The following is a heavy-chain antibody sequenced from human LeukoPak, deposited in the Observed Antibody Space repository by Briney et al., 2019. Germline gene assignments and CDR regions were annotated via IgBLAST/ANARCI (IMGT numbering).Heavy chain of an antibody. CDR1: GFTFSSYA. V-gene: IGHV3-23*01. Sequence: PGGSLRLSCAASGFTFSSYAMSWVRQAPGKGLEWVSAISGSGGSTYYADSVKGRFTISRDNSKNTLYLQMNSLRAEDTAVYYCARPDCSGGSCYPLGHYYYGMDVWGQGTTVTVSS. D-gene: IGHD2-15*01. CDR3: ARPDCSGGSCYPLGHYYYGMDV. J-gene: IGHJ6*02. CDR2: ISGSGGST.